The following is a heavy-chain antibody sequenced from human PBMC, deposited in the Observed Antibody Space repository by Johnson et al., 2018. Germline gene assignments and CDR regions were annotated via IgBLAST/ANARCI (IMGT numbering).Heavy chain of an antibody. V-gene: IGHV3-15*07. J-gene: IGHJ4*02. CDR1: GFTFRNAW. CDR2: IQSNSDGGTA. D-gene: IGHD1-26*01. Sequence: VQLVQSGGGLVKPGGSLRLSCEASGFTFRNAWMTWVRQAPGKGPAWVGRIQSNSDGGTADYAAPVKGRFTISRDDSENTLYLQMNSLKTEDTALYYCPTALRWEFPPVDYWGQVTLVTVSS. CDR3: PTALRWEFPPVDY.